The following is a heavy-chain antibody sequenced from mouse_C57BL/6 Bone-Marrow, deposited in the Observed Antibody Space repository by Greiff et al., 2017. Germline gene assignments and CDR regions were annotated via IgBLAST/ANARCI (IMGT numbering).Heavy chain of an antibody. V-gene: IGHV5-17*01. D-gene: IGHD2-4*01. CDR1: GFTFSDYG. CDR2: ISSGSSTI. J-gene: IGHJ1*03. Sequence: EVQGVESGGGLVKPGGSLKLSCAASGFTFSDYGMHWVRQAPEKGLEWVAYISSGSSTISYADTVKGRFTISRDNAKNTLFLQMTSLRSEDTAMYYCARPCDYDGDWYFDVWGTGTTVTVSS. CDR3: ARPCDYDGDWYFDV.